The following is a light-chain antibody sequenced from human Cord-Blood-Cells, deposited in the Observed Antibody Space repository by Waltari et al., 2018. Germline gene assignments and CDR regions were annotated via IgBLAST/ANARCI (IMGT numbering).Light chain of an antibody. J-gene: IGLJ2*01. CDR3: CSYAGSYTVV. CDR2: DVS. Sequence: QSALTQPRPVSGSPGQSVTISCTGPSSDVGCYTYVSWYQQHPGKAPKLMIYDVSKRPSGVPDRFSGSKSGNTASLTISGLQAEDEADYYCCSYAGSYTVVFGGGTKLTVL. CDR1: SSDVGCYTY. V-gene: IGLV2-11*01.